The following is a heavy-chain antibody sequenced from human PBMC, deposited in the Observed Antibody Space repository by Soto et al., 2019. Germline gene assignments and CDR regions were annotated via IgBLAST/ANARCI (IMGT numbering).Heavy chain of an antibody. Sequence: QVQLVQSGAEVKKPGSSVKVSCKASGGTFSTYAISWVRQAPGQGLEWMGGIIPIFGTAKYAQKFQGRVTSTGDESTSTAYMELSSLRSEDTAVYYCAREIFGVIISGGRDAFDIWGQGTMVTVSS. CDR2: IIPIFGTA. CDR1: GGTFSTYA. D-gene: IGHD3-3*01. J-gene: IGHJ3*02. V-gene: IGHV1-69*01. CDR3: AREIFGVIISGGRDAFDI.